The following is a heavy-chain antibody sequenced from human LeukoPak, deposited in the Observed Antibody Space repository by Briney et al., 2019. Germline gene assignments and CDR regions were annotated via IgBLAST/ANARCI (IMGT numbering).Heavy chain of an antibody. J-gene: IGHJ6*02. D-gene: IGHD4-17*01. Sequence: SVKVSCKASGGTFSSYAISWVRQAPGQGLEWMGGIIPIFGTANYAQKFQGRVTITTDESTSTAHMELSSLRSEDTAVYYCALGDAYYYYGMDVWGQGTTVTVSS. CDR3: ALGDAYYYYGMDV. CDR2: IIPIFGTA. CDR1: GGTFSSYA. V-gene: IGHV1-69*05.